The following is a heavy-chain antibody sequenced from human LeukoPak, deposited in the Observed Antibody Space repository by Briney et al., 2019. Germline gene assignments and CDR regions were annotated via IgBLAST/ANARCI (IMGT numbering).Heavy chain of an antibody. CDR3: VKLGGYYGSGTHYYDY. J-gene: IGHJ4*02. Sequence: PGGSLRLSCSASGFTFSSYAMHWVRQAPGKGLEYVSAISSNEGSTYYADSVKGRFTISRDNSKNTLYLQMSSLRAEDTAVYYCVKLGGYYGSGTHYYDYWGQGTLVTVSS. D-gene: IGHD3-10*01. CDR2: ISSNEGST. V-gene: IGHV3-64D*06. CDR1: GFTFSSYA.